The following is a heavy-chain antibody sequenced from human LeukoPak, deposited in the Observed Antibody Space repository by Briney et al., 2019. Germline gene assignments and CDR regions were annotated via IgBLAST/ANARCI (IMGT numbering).Heavy chain of an antibody. Sequence: PSETLSLTCTVSGDSISGHYWSWIRQAPGKGLEWIGYIWYSGTTKYNPSLKSRVTISVDTSKNQFSLRLSSMTAADTAVYYCARMIGPYYFDYWGQGTLVTVSS. CDR3: ARMIGPYYFDY. V-gene: IGHV4-59*11. J-gene: IGHJ4*02. D-gene: IGHD3-22*01. CDR1: GDSISGHY. CDR2: IWYSGTT.